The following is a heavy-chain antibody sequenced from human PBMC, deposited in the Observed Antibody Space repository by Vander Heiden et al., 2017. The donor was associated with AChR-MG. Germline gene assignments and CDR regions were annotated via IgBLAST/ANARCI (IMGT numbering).Heavy chain of an antibody. CDR3: ARDGGVLRDAFDI. J-gene: IGHJ3*02. CDR1: GYTCTSYY. CDR2: NNPSGGST. V-gene: IGHV1-46*01. Sequence: QVQLVQSGAEVRKPGASVRVSCKASGYTCTSYYSHQVRQAAGQGLEWMGINNPSGGSTSYAQKFQSRVTMTRDTSTSTVYMELSSLRSEDTAVYYCARDGGVLRDAFDIWGQGTMVTVSS. D-gene: IGHD3-3*01.